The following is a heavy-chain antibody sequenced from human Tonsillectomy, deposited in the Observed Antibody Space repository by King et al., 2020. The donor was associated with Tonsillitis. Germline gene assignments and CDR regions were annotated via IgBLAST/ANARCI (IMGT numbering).Heavy chain of an antibody. Sequence: VQLVESGAEVKKPGSSVKVSCKASGGTFSSYALSWVRQTPGQGLEWMGGIIPIFGTAHYAQKFQGRVTITADESTSTAYMELGSLTSEDTAVYYCARDYRDYYDSSGFQGAFDFWGQGTMVTVSS. CDR3: ARDYRDYYDSSGFQGAFDF. CDR2: IIPIFGTA. J-gene: IGHJ3*01. V-gene: IGHV1-69*01. D-gene: IGHD3-22*01. CDR1: GGTFSSYA.